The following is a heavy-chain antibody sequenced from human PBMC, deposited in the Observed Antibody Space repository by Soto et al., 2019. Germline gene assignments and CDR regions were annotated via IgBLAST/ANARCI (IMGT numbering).Heavy chain of an antibody. Sequence: PSETLSLTCAVYGGSFSDYSWSWIRQPPGQGLEWIGEINHSGSTNPHPSLKSRVTISVDTSKNQFSLKLSSVTAADTAVYYCARVYSPTGNPNNYYPYLDYRAQGTVGTGSS. CDR2: INHSGST. CDR1: GGSFSDYS. V-gene: IGHV4-34*01. J-gene: IGHJ4*02. D-gene: IGHD3-22*01. CDR3: ARVYSPTGNPNNYYPYLDY.